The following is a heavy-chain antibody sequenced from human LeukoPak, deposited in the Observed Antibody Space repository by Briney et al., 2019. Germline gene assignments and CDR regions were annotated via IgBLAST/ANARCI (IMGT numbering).Heavy chain of an antibody. CDR2: IYTSGST. Sequence: SETLSLTCTVSGGSISSGSYYWSWIRQPAGKGLEWIGRIYTSGSTNYNPSLESRVTISVDTSKNQFSLKLSSVTAADTAVYYCARARYCSSTSCIFDYWGQGTLVTVSS. J-gene: IGHJ4*02. CDR1: GGSISSGSYY. CDR3: ARARYCSSTSCIFDY. D-gene: IGHD2-2*01. V-gene: IGHV4-61*02.